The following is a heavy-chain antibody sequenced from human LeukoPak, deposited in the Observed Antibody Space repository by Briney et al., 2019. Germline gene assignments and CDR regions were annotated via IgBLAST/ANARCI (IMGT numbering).Heavy chain of an antibody. J-gene: IGHJ4*02. CDR1: GGTFSSYA. Sequence: GASVKVSCKASGGTFSSYAISWVRQAPGQGLEWMGRIIPIFGTANYAQKFQGRVTITTDESTSTAYMELSSLRSEDTAVYYCARALGLAVAGHFDYWGQGTLVTVSS. V-gene: IGHV1-69*05. CDR3: ARALGLAVAGHFDY. CDR2: IIPIFGTA. D-gene: IGHD6-19*01.